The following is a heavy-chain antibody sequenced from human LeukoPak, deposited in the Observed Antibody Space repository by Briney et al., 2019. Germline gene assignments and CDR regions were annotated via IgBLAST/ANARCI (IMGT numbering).Heavy chain of an antibody. Sequence: SETLSLTCTVSGGFISTHYWTFIRQPPGKGLEWIGYGYYSGITDYNPSLKSRVTISVDTSKNQFSLNLNSVTAADTAVYYCARSRGLAGAATVIDFWGQGILITVSS. CDR3: ARSRGLAGAATVIDF. CDR1: GGFISTHY. V-gene: IGHV4-59*08. CDR2: GYYSGIT. J-gene: IGHJ4*02. D-gene: IGHD2-15*01.